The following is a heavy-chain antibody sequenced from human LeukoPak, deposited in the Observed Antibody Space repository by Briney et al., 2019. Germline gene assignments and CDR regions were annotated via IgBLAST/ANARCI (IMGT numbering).Heavy chain of an antibody. CDR3: ATFCVYDLLECFDY. V-gene: IGHV1-24*01. CDR2: FDPEVGER. D-gene: IGHD5/OR15-5a*01. Sequence: PGASVKVSCKVSGDNLSELTVHWVRQAPGKAVEWMGGFDPEVGERLYAQKFEGRVTMTEDTSTDTAYMQFTSLRSEGTAVYYCATFCVYDLLECFDYWGQGTLVTVSS. J-gene: IGHJ4*02. CDR1: GDNLSELT.